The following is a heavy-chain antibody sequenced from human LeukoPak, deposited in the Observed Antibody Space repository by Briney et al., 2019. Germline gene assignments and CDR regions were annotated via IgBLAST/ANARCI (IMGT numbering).Heavy chain of an antibody. CDR1: GGSISSGGYY. D-gene: IGHD5-12*01. CDR3: ARALPVDIVATILGD. Sequence: SETLSLTCTVSGGSISSGGYYWSWVRQHPGKGLEWIGYIYYSGSTYYNPSLKSRVTISVDTSKNRFSLKLSSVTAADTAVYYCARALPVDIVATILGDWGQGTLVTVSS. J-gene: IGHJ4*02. CDR2: IYYSGST. V-gene: IGHV4-31*03.